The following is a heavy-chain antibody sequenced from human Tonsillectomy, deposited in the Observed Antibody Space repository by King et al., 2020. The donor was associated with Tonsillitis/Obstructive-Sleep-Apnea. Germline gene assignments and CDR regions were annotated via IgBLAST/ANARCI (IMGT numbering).Heavy chain of an antibody. CDR1: GYTFPNYA. J-gene: IGHJ5*02. CDR3: ARGIGCSGGSCYGRRFDP. V-gene: IGHV7-4-1*02. CDR2: INTNTGNP. D-gene: IGHD2-15*01. Sequence: QLVQSGSELKDPGASVKVSCKASGYTFPNYAMNWVRQAPGQGLEWMGWINTNTGNPTYAQGFTGRFVFSLDTSVRTSYLQISSLKAEDSAVYYCARGIGCSGGSCYGRRFDPWGQGTLVTVSS.